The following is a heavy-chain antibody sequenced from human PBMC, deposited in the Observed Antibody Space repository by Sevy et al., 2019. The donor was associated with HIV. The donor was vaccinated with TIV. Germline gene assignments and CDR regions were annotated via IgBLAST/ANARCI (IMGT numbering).Heavy chain of an antibody. J-gene: IGHJ4*03. D-gene: IGHD6-13*01. Sequence: SETLSLTCAVYVDSFNGHYWSWVRQVPGRGLEWIGEVDHTGNINDNPAFDNRLAISVNRPKNQFSLNLTSLTAADTAVYHCAREPIEAPGRGYFDIWGHGNRVTVSS. CDR1: VDSFNGHY. CDR2: VDHTGNI. CDR3: AREPIEAPGRGYFDI. V-gene: IGHV4-34*01.